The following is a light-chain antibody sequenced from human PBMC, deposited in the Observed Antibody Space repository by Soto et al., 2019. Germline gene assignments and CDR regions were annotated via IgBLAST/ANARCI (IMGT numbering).Light chain of an antibody. CDR2: DAS. CDR1: QSISGW. CDR3: QQYNTYPWT. Sequence: DIQMTHSPSTLSPSVGGRVTITCRASQSISGWMAWYQQKPGKAPKLLIYDASNLESGVPSRFSGSRSGTEVTLTISSLQADDYATYYCQQYNTYPWTFGQGTKVEIK. V-gene: IGKV1-5*01. J-gene: IGKJ1*01.